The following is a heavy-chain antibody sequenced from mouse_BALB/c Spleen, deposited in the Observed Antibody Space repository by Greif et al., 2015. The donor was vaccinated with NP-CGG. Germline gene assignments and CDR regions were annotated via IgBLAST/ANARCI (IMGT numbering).Heavy chain of an antibody. Sequence: VQLQESGAELVRPGTSVKVSCKASGYAFTNYLIEWVKQRPGQGLEWIGVINPGSGGTNYNEKFKGKATLTADKSSSTAHMQLSSLTSDDSAVYFCARGRGLLSYWYFDVWGAGTTVTVSS. CDR1: GYAFTNYL. CDR3: ARGRGLLSYWYFDV. J-gene: IGHJ1*01. D-gene: IGHD2-3*01. V-gene: IGHV1-54*01. CDR2: INPGSGGT.